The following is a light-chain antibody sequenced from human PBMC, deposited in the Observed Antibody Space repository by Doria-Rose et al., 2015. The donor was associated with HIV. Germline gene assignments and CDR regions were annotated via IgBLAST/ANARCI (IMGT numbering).Light chain of an antibody. Sequence: DIRVTQSPESLGMSLGERATLNCKSNQSLLYTSKNYLAWYQQEPGQPPKLLIYWASTRQSRVPARFSGSGSGTDFTLTISSLEAEDVAVYYCQQYYDTPSFGPGTTVDIK. CDR3: QQYYDTPS. CDR2: WAS. CDR1: QSLLYTSKNY. J-gene: IGKJ3*01. V-gene: IGKV4-1*01.